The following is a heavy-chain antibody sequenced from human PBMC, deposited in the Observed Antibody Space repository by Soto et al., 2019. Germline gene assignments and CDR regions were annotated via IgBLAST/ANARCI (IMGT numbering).Heavy chain of an antibody. D-gene: IGHD2-15*01. J-gene: IGHJ3*02. CDR2: IYWNDDE. V-gene: IGHV2-5*01. CDR1: GFSLTTSGVG. CDR3: VRQTPNLRYCSGGSCLDAFDI. Sequence: QITLKESGPTLVKPTQTLTLTCTFSGFSLTTSGVGVGWVRQPPGKALEWLALIYWNDDERCSPSLKSNITITKDTSKNQVVLTMTNMDPVDTATYYCVRQTPNLRYCSGGSCLDAFDIWGQGTMVTVSS.